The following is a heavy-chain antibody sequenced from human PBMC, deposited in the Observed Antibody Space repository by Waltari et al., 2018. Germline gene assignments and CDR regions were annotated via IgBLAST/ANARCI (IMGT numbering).Heavy chain of an antibody. D-gene: IGHD1-26*01. CDR1: GFTFSSYG. J-gene: IGHJ6*02. CDR2: IRYDGSNK. CDR3: AKVLGASNYYYGMDV. V-gene: IGHV3-30*02. Sequence: QVQLVESGGGVVQPGGSLRLSCAASGFTFSSYGMHWVRQAPGKGLEWVAFIRYDGSNKYYADSVKGRFTISRDNSKNTLYLQMNSLRAEDTAVYYCAKVLGASNYYYGMDVWGQGTTVIVSS.